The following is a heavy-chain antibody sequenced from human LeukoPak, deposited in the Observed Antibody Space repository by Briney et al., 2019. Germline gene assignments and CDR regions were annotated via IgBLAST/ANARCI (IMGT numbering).Heavy chain of an antibody. CDR3: APDGIAVAGGFDY. CDR1: GFTLNSYT. Sequence: GGSQRLSCAASGFTLNSYTMNWVRQAPGKGLEWVSYISSSSRAIYYADSVKGRFTISRDNAKNSLYLQMNSLRDEDTAVYYCAPDGIAVAGGFDYWGQGTLVTVSS. D-gene: IGHD6-19*01. J-gene: IGHJ4*02. CDR2: ISSSSRAI. V-gene: IGHV3-48*02.